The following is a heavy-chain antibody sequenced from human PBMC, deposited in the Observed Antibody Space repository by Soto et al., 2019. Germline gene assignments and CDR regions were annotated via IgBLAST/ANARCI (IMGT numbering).Heavy chain of an antibody. J-gene: IGHJ3*02. CDR3: AKVYGDYYHAFPM. D-gene: IGHD4-17*01. CDR2: IISTGGTT. Sequence: EEQLLESGGGLVQPGGSLRLSCAASGFTFSRYAMTWVRQAAGQGLEWVSTIISTGGTTYYADSVKGRFTISRDNSKNTLYLQMNSLRAEDTAVYYCAKVYGDYYHAFPMWGQGTRVTVSS. V-gene: IGHV3-23*01. CDR1: GFTFSRYA.